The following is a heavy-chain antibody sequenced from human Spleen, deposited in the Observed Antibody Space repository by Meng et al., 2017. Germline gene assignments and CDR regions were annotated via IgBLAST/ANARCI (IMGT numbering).Heavy chain of an antibody. D-gene: IGHD4-17*01. CDR3: ARDRYETTETIGGENNWFDP. CDR2: INAGNGNT. Sequence: QVQLGPSGAEVRKPGASLKVSCKASGYTFTSYAMHWVRQAPGQRLEWMGWINAGNGNTKYSQKFQGRVTITRDTSASKAYMEVSNLRPEDTDVYYCARDRYETTETIGGENNWFDPWGQGTLVTVSS. V-gene: IGHV1-3*01. J-gene: IGHJ5*02. CDR1: GYTFTSYA.